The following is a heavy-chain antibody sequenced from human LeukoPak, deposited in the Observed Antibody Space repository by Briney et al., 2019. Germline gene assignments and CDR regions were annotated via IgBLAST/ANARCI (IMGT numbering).Heavy chain of an antibody. CDR2: IYSGGST. Sequence: GSLRLSCAASGGSASNNCMTWVRQPPGKGLEWVSVIYSGGSTYYADSVKGRFTISRDNSKNTVYLQMNSLRAEDTTVYYCARDPPVTPLGYWGQGTLVTVSS. D-gene: IGHD3-16*01. CDR1: GGSASNNC. V-gene: IGHV3-53*01. CDR3: ARDPPVTPLGY. J-gene: IGHJ4*02.